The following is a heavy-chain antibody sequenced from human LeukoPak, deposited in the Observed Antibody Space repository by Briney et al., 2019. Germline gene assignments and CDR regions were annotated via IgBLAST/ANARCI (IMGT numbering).Heavy chain of an antibody. Sequence: GASVKVSCKASGYTFTGYYMHWVRQAPGQGLEWMGWINPNSGGTTYAQKFQGRVTMTRDTSISTAYMELSRLRSDDTAVYYCARLHADSSGYATVADYWGQGTLVTVSS. J-gene: IGHJ4*02. CDR1: GYTFTGYY. CDR2: INPNSGGT. CDR3: ARLHADSSGYATVADY. D-gene: IGHD3-22*01. V-gene: IGHV1-2*02.